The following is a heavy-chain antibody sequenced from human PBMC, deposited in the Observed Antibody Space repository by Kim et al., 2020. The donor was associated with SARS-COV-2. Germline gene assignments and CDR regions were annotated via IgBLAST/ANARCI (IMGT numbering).Heavy chain of an antibody. CDR3: ARHGEIPATYYYYYGMDV. CDR2: IYYSGST. Sequence: SETLSLTCTVPGGSISSYYWSWIRPPPGKGLEWIGYIYYSGSTNYNPSLKSRVTISVDTSKNQLSLKLSSVTAADTAVYYCARHGEIPATYYYYYGMDVWGQGTTVTVSS. D-gene: IGHD2-2*01. V-gene: IGHV4-59*08. CDR1: GGSISSYY. J-gene: IGHJ6*02.